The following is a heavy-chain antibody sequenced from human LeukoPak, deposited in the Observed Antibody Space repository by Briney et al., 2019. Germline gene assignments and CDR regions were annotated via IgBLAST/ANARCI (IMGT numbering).Heavy chain of an antibody. CDR3: ASGSDYYDSSGYDAFDI. CDR2: IYYSGST. Sequence: PSETLSLTCTVSGGSISSYYWSWVRQPPGKGLEWRGYIYYSGSTNYNPSLKSRVTISVDTSKNQFTLKLSSVTAADTAVYYCASGSDYYDSSGYDAFDIWGQGTMATVSS. V-gene: IGHV4-59*08. CDR1: GGSISSYY. J-gene: IGHJ3*02. D-gene: IGHD3-22*01.